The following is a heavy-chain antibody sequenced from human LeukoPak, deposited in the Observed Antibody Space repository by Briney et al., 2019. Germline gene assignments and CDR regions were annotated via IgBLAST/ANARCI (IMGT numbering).Heavy chain of an antibody. Sequence: SETLSLTCAVYGGSFSGYYWNWIRQPPGKGLEWIGEINHSGSTTYNPSLKSRVTISLDTSKNQFSLKLSSVTAADTAVYYCARLPYPYDSSGSPPLDYWGQGTLVTVSS. V-gene: IGHV4-34*01. CDR1: GGSFSGYY. D-gene: IGHD3-22*01. CDR2: INHSGST. J-gene: IGHJ4*02. CDR3: ARLPYPYDSSGSPPLDY.